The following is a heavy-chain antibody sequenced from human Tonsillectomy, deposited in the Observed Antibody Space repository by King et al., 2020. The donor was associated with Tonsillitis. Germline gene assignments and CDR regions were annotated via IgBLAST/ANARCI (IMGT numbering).Heavy chain of an antibody. CDR2: IYPGDSDT. CDR3: ATQGIGSSWDGFHV. V-gene: IGHV5-51*01. Sequence: VQLVESGAEVKKPGESLKISCQGSGYSFTTYWVGWGRQMPGKGLEWMGLIYPGDSDTRYSPSFQGQVTISADKSLSPAYVQWSSLKASDTAMYYCATQGIGSSWDGFHVWGQGTMVTVSS. D-gene: IGHD6-13*01. J-gene: IGHJ3*01. CDR1: GYSFTTYW.